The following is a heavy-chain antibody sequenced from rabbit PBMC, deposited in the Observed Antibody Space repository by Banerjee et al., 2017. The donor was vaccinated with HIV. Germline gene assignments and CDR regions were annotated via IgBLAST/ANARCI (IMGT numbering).Heavy chain of an antibody. V-gene: IGHV1S40*01. CDR3: ARGGYGYGLTRLDL. J-gene: IGHJ3*01. CDR2: IYSGSGGST. Sequence: QSLEESGGGLVKPGGTLTLTCKASGIDFSSYYYICWVRQAPGKGLELIACIYSGSGGSTDSASWAKGRFTISKTSSTTVTLQLNSLTAADTATYFCARGGYGYGLTRLDLWGPGTLVTVS. D-gene: IGHD6-1*01. CDR1: GIDFSSYYY.